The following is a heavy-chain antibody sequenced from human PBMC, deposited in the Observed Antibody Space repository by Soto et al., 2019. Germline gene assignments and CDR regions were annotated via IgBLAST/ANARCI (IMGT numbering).Heavy chain of an antibody. CDR1: GGSFSGYY. D-gene: IGHD6-13*01. Sequence: QVQLQQWGAGLLKPSETLSLTCAVYGGSFSGYYWSWIRQPPGKGLEWIGEINHSGSTNYNPSLKSRVTISVDTSKNQFSLKLSSVTAAYTAVYYCATSGRYSSSWYTLNYWGQGTLVTVSS. J-gene: IGHJ4*02. CDR2: INHSGST. CDR3: ATSGRYSSSWYTLNY. V-gene: IGHV4-34*01.